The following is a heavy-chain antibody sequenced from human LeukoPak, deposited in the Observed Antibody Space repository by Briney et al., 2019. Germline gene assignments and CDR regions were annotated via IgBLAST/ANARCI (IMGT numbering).Heavy chain of an antibody. CDR1: GFTFSSYA. V-gene: IGHV3-23*01. Sequence: GGSLRLSCAASGFTFSSYAMSWVRQAPGKGLEWVSAISGSGGSTYYADSVKGRFTISRDNSKNTLYLQMNSLRAEDTAVYCCANGRAVAGFFDYWGQGTLVTVSS. D-gene: IGHD6-19*01. CDR3: ANGRAVAGFFDY. J-gene: IGHJ4*02. CDR2: ISGSGGST.